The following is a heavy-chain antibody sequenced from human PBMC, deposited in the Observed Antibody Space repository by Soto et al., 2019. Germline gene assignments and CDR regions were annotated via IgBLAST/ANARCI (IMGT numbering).Heavy chain of an antibody. CDR3: ARGGPPIYY. J-gene: IGHJ4*02. CDR2: INAGNGNT. Sequence: ASGKVCCKASGYTFSRYGRDWVRQAPGQRLEWMGWINAGNGNTKYSQKFQGRVTITRDTSASTAYMELSSLRSEDTAVYYCARGGPPIYYWGQGTLVTVSS. CDR1: GYTFSRYG. V-gene: IGHV1-3*01. D-gene: IGHD3-10*01.